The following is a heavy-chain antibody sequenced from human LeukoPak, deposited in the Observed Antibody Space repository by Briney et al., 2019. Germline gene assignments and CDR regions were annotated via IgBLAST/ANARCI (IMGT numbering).Heavy chain of an antibody. CDR1: GFTFSSYA. V-gene: IGHV3-23*01. Sequence: GGSLRLSCAASGFTFSSYAMSWVRQAPGKGLEWVSAISGSGGSTYYADSVKGRFTISRDNSKNTLYLQMNSLRAEDTAVYYCAKGEDYDILTGEFDYWGQGTLVTVSS. D-gene: IGHD3-9*01. CDR2: ISGSGGST. CDR3: AKGEDYDILTGEFDY. J-gene: IGHJ4*02.